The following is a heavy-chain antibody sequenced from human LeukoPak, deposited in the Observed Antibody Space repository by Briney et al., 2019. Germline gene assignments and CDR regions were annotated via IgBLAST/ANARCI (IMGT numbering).Heavy chain of an antibody. CDR1: GFTFGDHA. J-gene: IGHJ4*02. D-gene: IGHD5-12*01. CDR3: TREEGGYSDY. Sequence: PGGSLRLSCTGSGFTFGDHAMSWVRQAPGKGLEWVGFIRSKAYRGTTEYAASVKGRFTISRDDSKSIAYLQMNSLKTEDTAVYYCTREEGGYSDYWGQGTLVTVSS. CDR2: IRSKAYRGTT. V-gene: IGHV3-49*04.